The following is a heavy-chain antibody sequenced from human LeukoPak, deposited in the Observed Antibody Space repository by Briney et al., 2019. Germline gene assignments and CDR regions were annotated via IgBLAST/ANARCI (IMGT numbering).Heavy chain of an antibody. V-gene: IGHV3-64*01. CDR2: ISSNGGST. J-gene: IGHJ3*02. D-gene: IGHD3-10*01. CDR3: ARDGGVDTYYRAFDI. CDR1: GFTFSSYA. Sequence: GGSLRLSCAASGFTFSSYAMPWVRQAPGKGLEYVSAISSNGGSTYYANSVKGRFTISRDNSKNTLYLQMGSLRAEDMAVYYCARDGGVDTYYRAFDIWGQGTMVTVSS.